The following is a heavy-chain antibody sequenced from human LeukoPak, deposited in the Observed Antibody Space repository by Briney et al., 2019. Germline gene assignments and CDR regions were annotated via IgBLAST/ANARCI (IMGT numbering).Heavy chain of an antibody. V-gene: IGHV3-13*01. J-gene: IGHJ6*03. CDR2: IGTASDT. Sequence: GGSLRLSCAASRFTFSSFDMHWVRQPTGQGLEWVSTIGTASDTYYPGSVEGRFTLSRDNAKNSLYLQMNSLTAGDTAAYYCARGPPRGKYYYMDVWGKGTTVTVSS. CDR3: ARGPPRGKYYYMDV. CDR1: RFTFSSFD. D-gene: IGHD1-1*01.